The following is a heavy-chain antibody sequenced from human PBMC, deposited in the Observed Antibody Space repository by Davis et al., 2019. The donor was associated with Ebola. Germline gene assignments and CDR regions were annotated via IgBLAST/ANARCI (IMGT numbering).Heavy chain of an antibody. CDR2: VYNSGST. J-gene: IGHJ4*02. CDR1: GGSISSYF. CDR3: ARHTYYYDSSGYYYHGGTFDY. V-gene: IGHV4-59*08. D-gene: IGHD3-22*01. Sequence: MPSETLSLTCTVSGGSISSYFWSWIRQPPGKGLEWIGYVYNSGSTNYNPSLKSRVTISVDTSKNQFSLKLSSVTAADTAVYYCARHTYYYDSSGYYYHGGTFDYWGQGTLVTVSS.